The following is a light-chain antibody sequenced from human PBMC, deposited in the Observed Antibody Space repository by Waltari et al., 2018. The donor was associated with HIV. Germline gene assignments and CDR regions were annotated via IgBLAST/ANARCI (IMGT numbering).Light chain of an antibody. J-gene: IGLJ2*01. V-gene: IGLV1-51*01. Sequence: QSVLTQPPSVSAPPGQKVTISCSGSSSSFGYNYVPWYQQVPATAPKLLIYDNNRRPSRIPNRFSGSKAGTTATLAITGLQTGDEADYYCGTWDNSLSAGFFGGWTKLTV. CDR2: DNN. CDR3: GTWDNSLSAGF. CDR1: SSSFGYNY.